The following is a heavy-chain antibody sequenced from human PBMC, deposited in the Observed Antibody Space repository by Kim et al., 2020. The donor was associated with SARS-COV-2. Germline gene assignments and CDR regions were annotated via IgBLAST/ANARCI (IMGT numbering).Heavy chain of an antibody. CDR1: GFTFSSYA. J-gene: IGHJ3*02. Sequence: GRSLRLSCAASGFTFSSYAMSWLRQAPGKGLEWVSAISGSGGSTYYADSVKGRFTISRDNSKNTLYLQMNSLRAEDTAVYYCAKPGWDSSLPSAFDIWGQGTMVTVSS. D-gene: IGHD3-22*01. CDR3: AKPGWDSSLPSAFDI. V-gene: IGHV3-23*01. CDR2: ISGSGGST.